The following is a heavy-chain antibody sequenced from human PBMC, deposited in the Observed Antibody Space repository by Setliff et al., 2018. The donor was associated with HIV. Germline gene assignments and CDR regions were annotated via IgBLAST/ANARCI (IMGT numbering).Heavy chain of an antibody. J-gene: IGHJ5*02. Sequence: SETLSLTCTVSGGSISSYYWSWIRQPPGKGLEWIGYIYYSGSTNYNPSLKSRVTISVDTSKNQFSLKLSSVTAADTAVYYCARGRYSSTRRNWFDPWGQGTLVTVSS. CDR3: ARGRYSSTRRNWFDP. CDR2: IYYSGST. CDR1: GGSISSYY. D-gene: IGHD5-12*01. V-gene: IGHV4-59*01.